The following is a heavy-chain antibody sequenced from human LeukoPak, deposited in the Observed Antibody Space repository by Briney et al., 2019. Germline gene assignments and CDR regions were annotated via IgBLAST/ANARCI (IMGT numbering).Heavy chain of an antibody. CDR2: IYYTRST. CDR1: GGSISSYY. Sequence: ASECLSLTCTVSGGSISSYYWSWVRQPPRKGLEWVGYIYYTRSTQYNPSLKSRVTISVDTSKNQFSLKLSSVPAADTAVYYCARVRYSDVLTGYYGDGYFDYWGQGTLVTVSS. V-gene: IGHV4-59*01. CDR3: ARVRYSDVLTGYYGDGYFDY. D-gene: IGHD3-9*01. J-gene: IGHJ4*02.